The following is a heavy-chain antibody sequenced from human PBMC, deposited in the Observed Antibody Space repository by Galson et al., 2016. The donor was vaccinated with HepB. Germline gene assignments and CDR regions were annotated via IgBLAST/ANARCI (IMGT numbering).Heavy chain of an antibody. CDR1: GYTFTNYA. D-gene: IGHD1-26*01. CDR2: INLGNGDT. V-gene: IGHV1-3*01. CDR3: AREISGAFDI. Sequence: SVKVSCKASGYTFTNYAMHWMRLAPGQRLEWMGWINLGNGDTKYSQNFQGRVTITRETSARTVYMELSSLRSEDTAVYYCAREISGAFDIWGQGTMVSVSS. J-gene: IGHJ3*02.